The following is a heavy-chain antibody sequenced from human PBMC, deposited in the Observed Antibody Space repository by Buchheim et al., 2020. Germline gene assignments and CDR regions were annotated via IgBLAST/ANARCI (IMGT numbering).Heavy chain of an antibody. CDR3: ARDCGGDCYGHYYGLDV. D-gene: IGHD2-21*02. CDR2: VSASGDS. V-gene: IGHV4-59*12. J-gene: IGHJ6*02. CDR1: GGSITGSY. Sequence: QVQLQESGPGLVKPSETLSLTCNVSGGSITGSYWSWIRQPPGKGLEWIGYVSASGDSIYNPSLESRVTMSVATAKTQFYLKLRSATAADTAIYYCARDCGGDCYGHYYGLDVWGQGTT.